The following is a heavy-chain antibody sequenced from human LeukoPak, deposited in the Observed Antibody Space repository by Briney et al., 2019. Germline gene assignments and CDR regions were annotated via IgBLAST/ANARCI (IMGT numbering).Heavy chain of an antibody. CDR1: GGSISSYY. V-gene: IGHV4-4*07. J-gene: IGHJ6*02. Sequence: SETLSLTCTVSGGSISSYYWSWIRQPAGKGLEWIGRVYTTGSTNYNPSLKSRVTISVDTSKNQFSLKLSSVTAADTAVYYCARSDYYYYYGMDVWGQGTTVTVSS. CDR3: ARSDYYYYYGMDV. CDR2: VYTTGST.